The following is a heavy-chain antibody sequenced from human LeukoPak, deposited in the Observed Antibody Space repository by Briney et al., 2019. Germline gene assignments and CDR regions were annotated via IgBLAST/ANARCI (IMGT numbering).Heavy chain of an antibody. CDR2: ISWNSGSI. J-gene: IGHJ4*02. CDR1: GFTFDDYA. V-gene: IGHV3-9*01. D-gene: IGHD3-10*01. Sequence: GRSLRLSCAASGFTFDDYAMHWVRQAPGKGLEWVSGISWNSGSIGYADSVKGRFTISRDNAKNSLYLQMNSLRAEDTALYYCAKDMEFGELFQCLFDYWGQGTLVTVSS. CDR3: AKDMEFGELFQCLFDY.